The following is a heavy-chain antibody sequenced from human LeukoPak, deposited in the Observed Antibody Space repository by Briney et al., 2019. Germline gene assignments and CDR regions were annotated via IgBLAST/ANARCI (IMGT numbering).Heavy chain of an antibody. CDR2: IYPGDSET. J-gene: IGHJ6*02. CDR3: ERLVAPWTGTGHYSNDV. Sequence: GESLKTSCQVFEYSFIAQRFTWARQMPGKGLEWMGSIYPGDSETRYSPSFQGQLTISADKSISTADLQWNRLKASDTAMYYCERLVAPWTGTGHYSNDVWGQGTTVTVSS. D-gene: IGHD1-14*01. CDR1: EYSFIAQR. V-gene: IGHV5-51*01.